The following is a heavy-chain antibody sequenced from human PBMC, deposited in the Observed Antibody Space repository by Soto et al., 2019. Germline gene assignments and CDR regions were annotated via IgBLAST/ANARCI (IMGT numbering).Heavy chain of an antibody. CDR2: IWYDGSNK. V-gene: IGHV3-33*01. J-gene: IGHJ6*03. D-gene: IGHD2-2*03. CDR1: GFTFSSYG. CDR3: ARDPGGYCSSTSCYYYYYMDV. Sequence: QVQLVESGGGVVQPGRSLRLSCAASGFTFSSYGMHWVRQAPGKGLEWVAVIWYDGSNKYYADSVKGQFTISRDNSKNTLYLQMNSLRAEDTAVYYCARDPGGYCSSTSCYYYYYMDVWGKGTTVTVSS.